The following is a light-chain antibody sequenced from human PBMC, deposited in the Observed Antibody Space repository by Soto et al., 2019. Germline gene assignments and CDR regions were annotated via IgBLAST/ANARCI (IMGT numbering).Light chain of an antibody. J-gene: IGKJ1*01. CDR2: GAS. Sequence: EIVMTQSPATLSVSPGERATLSCRASQSVSSNLAWYQQKPGQAPRLLIYGASTRATGIPARFSGSGSGTEFTLTINGLQSEDFAVYYCQQCNNWPRTFGQGTKVEIK. CDR1: QSVSSN. CDR3: QQCNNWPRT. V-gene: IGKV3-15*01.